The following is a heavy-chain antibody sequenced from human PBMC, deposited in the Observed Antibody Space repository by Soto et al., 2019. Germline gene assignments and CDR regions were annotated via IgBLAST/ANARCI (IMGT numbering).Heavy chain of an antibody. J-gene: IGHJ5*02. CDR2: ISTSSSYT. CDR1: GFTFSDYY. V-gene: IGHV3-11*06. Sequence: PGGSLRLSCAASGFTFSDYYMTWIRQAPGKGLEWVSYISTSSSYTNYADSVRGRFTISRDNAKNSLYLQMNSLRAEDTAVYYCARDRSKTLALEFDPWGQGTLVTVSS. CDR3: ARDRSKTLALEFDP.